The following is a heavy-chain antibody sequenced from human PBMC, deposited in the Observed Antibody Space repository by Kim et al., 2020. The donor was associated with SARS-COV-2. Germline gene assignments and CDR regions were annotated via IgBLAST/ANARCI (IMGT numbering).Heavy chain of an antibody. CDR2: IGTAGDT. D-gene: IGHD1-26*01. CDR1: GFTFSNYD. J-gene: IGHJ6*02. CDR3: ARDRGIRVGGMDV. Sequence: GGSLRLSCAASGFTFSNYDMHWVRQATGKGLEWVSYIGTAGDTNYSGSVKGRFTIFRENARNSLYLQMNSMRAGDTAAFYCARDRGIRVGGMDVWDQGTT. V-gene: IGHV3-13*01.